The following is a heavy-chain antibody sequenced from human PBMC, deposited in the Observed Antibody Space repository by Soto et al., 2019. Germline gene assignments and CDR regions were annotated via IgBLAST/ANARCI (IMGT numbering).Heavy chain of an antibody. J-gene: IGHJ6*02. V-gene: IGHV2-5*02. CDR3: VPTQCGGDCRRSYSSYYYYGIDF. D-gene: IGHD2-21*02. CDR1: GFSFNTCGLS. CDR2: IYWAGDK. Sequence: QITLKESGPTLVKPTQTLTLTCTFSGFSFNTCGLSVGWISHSPGKALQRPALIYWAGDKSYRTSLQSSLSNNKSPTNHHVVLTITTMDQVDPETYYFVPTQCGGDCRRSYSSYYYYGIDFWGQGNTVTVSS.